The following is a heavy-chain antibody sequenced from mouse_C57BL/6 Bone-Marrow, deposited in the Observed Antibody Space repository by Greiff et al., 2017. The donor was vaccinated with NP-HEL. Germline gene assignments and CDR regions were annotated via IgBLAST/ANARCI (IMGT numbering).Heavy chain of an antibody. V-gene: IGHV5-12*01. D-gene: IGHD1-1*01. CDR1: GFTFSDYY. CDR2: ISNGGGST. J-gene: IGHJ1*03. Sequence: EVHLVESGGGLVQPGGSLKLSCAASGFTFSDYYMYWVRQTPEKRLEWVAYISNGGGSTYYPDTVKGRFTISRDNAKNTLYLQLSRLKSEDTAMYYCARRRYYGSDWYFDVWGTGTTVTVSS. CDR3: ARRRYYGSDWYFDV.